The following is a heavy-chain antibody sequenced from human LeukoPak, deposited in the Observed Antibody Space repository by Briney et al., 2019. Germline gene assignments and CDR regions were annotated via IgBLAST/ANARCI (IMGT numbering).Heavy chain of an antibody. CDR3: ARKKRGYSGYFDY. J-gene: IGHJ4*02. CDR2: INHSGST. D-gene: IGHD5-12*01. CDR1: GFTFSSYA. V-gene: IGHV4-34*01. Sequence: PGGSLRLSCAASGFTFSSYAMSWIRQPPGKGLEWIGEINHSGSTNYNPSLKSRVTISVDTSKNQFSLKLSSVTAADTAVYYCARKKRGYSGYFDYWGQGTLVTVSS.